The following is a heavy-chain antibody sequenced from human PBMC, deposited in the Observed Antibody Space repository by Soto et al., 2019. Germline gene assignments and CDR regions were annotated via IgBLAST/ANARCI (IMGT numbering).Heavy chain of an antibody. J-gene: IGHJ4*03. V-gene: IGHV4-38-2*01. CDR1: SYVIESGHY. D-gene: IGHD3-3*01. CDR3: ARSPQYYTPGSSPFDY. CDR2: IYDSGTT. Sequence: XETLSLTCVVSSYVIESGHYWCCVRQPPGKGLEWVGSIYDSGTTYYNPSLRSRVTISADTSKNQFSLSLTSVTAADTAVYYCARSPQYYTPGSSPFDYWGPGTMVTVSS.